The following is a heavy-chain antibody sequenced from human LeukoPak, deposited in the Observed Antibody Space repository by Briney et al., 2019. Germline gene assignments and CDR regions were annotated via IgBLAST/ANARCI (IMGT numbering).Heavy chain of an antibody. CDR1: GFTFSSYG. CDR3: ASMVRGVPADAFDI. Sequence: GGSLRLSCAASGFTFSSYGMSWVRQAPGKGQEWVSAISGSGGSTYYADSVKGRYTISRDNSKNTLYLQMNSLRAEDAAVYYCASMVRGVPADAFDIWGQGTMVTVSS. D-gene: IGHD3-10*01. J-gene: IGHJ3*02. V-gene: IGHV3-23*01. CDR2: ISGSGGST.